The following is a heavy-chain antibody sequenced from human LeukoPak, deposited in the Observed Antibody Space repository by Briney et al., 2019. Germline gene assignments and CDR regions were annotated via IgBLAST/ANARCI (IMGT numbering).Heavy chain of an antibody. CDR3: ARHPSYHDGSDYIDWYFDL. CDR2: IYSGGST. D-gene: IGHD3-22*01. J-gene: IGHJ2*01. V-gene: IGHV3-53*01. CDR1: GFTVSDYY. Sequence: PGVSLRLSCAVSGFTVSDYYMSWVRQAPGKGLEWVSIIYSGGSTHYAGSAQGRFIISRDNSRNILNLQLNSLSAEDTAVYYCARHPSYHDGSDYIDWYFDLWGRGTLVTVSS.